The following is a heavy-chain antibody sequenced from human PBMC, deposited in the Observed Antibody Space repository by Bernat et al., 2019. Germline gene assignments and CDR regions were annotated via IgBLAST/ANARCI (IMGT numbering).Heavy chain of an antibody. CDR2: ISYDGSNK. Sequence: QVQLVESGGGVVQPGRSLRLSCAASGFTFSSYGMHWVRQAPGKGLECVAVISYDGSNKYYADSVKGRFTISRDNSKNTLYLQMNSLRAEDTAVYYCAKDRITGTTFHPTSVDYWGQGTLVTVSS. V-gene: IGHV3-30*18. CDR3: AKDRITGTTFHPTSVDY. CDR1: GFTFSSYG. J-gene: IGHJ4*02. D-gene: IGHD1-20*01.